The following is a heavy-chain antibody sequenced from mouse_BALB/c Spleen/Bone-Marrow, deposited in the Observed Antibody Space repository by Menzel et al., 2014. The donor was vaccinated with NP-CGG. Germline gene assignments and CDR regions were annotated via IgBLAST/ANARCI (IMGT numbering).Heavy chain of an antibody. CDR2: IYPGDGST. D-gene: IGHD3-2*01. CDR1: GYTFTSYD. J-gene: IGHJ3*01. CDR3: ARSGDSSGYGFAY. Sequence: VQLQQSGPALVKPGALVKISCKASGYTFTSYDINWVKQRPGQGLEWIGWIYPGDGSTKYNEKFKGKATLTADKSSSTAYMQLSSLTSENSAVYFCARSGDSSGYGFAYWGQGTLVTVSA. V-gene: IGHV1S56*01.